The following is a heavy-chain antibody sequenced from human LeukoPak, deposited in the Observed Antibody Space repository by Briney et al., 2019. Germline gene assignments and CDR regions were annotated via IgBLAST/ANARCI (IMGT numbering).Heavy chain of an antibody. CDR2: ISAYNGNT. J-gene: IGHJ5*02. CDR1: GYTFTSYG. V-gene: IGHV1-18*01. CDR3: ASIYIAAAVTAGNWFDP. D-gene: IGHD6-13*01. Sequence: ASVKVSCKASGYTFTSYGISWVRQAPGQGLEWMGWISAYNGNTNYAQKLQGRVTMTTDTSTSTAYMELRSLRSDDTAVYYCASIYIAAAVTAGNWFDPWGQGTLVTVSS.